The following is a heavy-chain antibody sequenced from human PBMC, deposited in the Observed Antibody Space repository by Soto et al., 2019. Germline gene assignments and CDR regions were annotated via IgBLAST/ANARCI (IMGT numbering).Heavy chain of an antibody. CDR1: GGSVSSGSYY. Sequence: ETLSLTCTVSGGSVSSGSYYWSWIRQPPGKGLEWIGYIYYSGSTNYNPSLKSRVTISVDTSKNQFSLKLSSVTAADTAVYYCAAQDDSGSYTIDFWGQGTLVTVSS. CDR2: IYYSGST. D-gene: IGHD1-26*01. V-gene: IGHV4-61*01. CDR3: AAQDDSGSYTIDF. J-gene: IGHJ4*02.